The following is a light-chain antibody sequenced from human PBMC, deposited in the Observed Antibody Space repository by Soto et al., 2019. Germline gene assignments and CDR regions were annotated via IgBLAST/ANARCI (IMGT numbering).Light chain of an antibody. CDR1: QSFSSY. Sequence: EIVLTQSPATLSLSPGERATLSCRASQSFSSYLAWYQQNPGQAPRLLIYDASNRATGIPARFSGSGSGTDFTLTISSLEPEDFAVYYCQQRSNWPPKYTFGQGTKLEIK. V-gene: IGKV3-11*01. CDR2: DAS. CDR3: QQRSNWPPKYT. J-gene: IGKJ2*01.